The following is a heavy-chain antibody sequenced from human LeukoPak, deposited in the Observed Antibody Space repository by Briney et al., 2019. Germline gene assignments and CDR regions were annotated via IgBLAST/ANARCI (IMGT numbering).Heavy chain of an antibody. J-gene: IGHJ6*02. Sequence: GGSLRLSCAASGFTFSSYAMSWVRQAPGKGLEWVSAISGSGGSTYYADSVKGRFTISRDNSKNTLYLQMNSLRAEDTAVYYCATGTTLYYYGMDVWGQGTTVTVSS. CDR3: ATGTTLYYYGMDV. D-gene: IGHD2/OR15-2a*01. CDR2: ISGSGGST. V-gene: IGHV3-23*01. CDR1: GFTFSSYA.